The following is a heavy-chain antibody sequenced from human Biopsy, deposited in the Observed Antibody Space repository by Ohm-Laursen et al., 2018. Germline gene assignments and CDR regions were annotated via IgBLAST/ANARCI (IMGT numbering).Heavy chain of an antibody. J-gene: IGHJ4*02. CDR1: GGTFITYG. CDR3: ARDFYDSSDARHQ. Sequence: ASSVKVPCKASGGTFITYGFNWVRQAPGQGLEWMGGIIPMFGPATYAQKFQGRVTITADESTSTSYMELNSLRSEDTAVYYCARDFYDSSDARHQWGQGTLVTVSS. V-gene: IGHV1-69*01. CDR2: IIPMFGPA. D-gene: IGHD3-22*01.